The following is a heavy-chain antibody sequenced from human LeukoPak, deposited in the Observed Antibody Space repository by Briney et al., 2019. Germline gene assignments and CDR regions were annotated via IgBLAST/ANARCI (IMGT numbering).Heavy chain of an antibody. CDR3: ARTRTGTTSPPWFDP. D-gene: IGHD1-7*01. CDR1: GGTFSSYT. Sequence: ASVKVSCKASGGTFSSYTISWVRQAPGQGLEWMGRIIPILGIANYAQKFQGRVTITADKSTSTAYMELSSLRSEDTAVYYCARTRTGTTSPPWFDPWGQGTLVTVSS. V-gene: IGHV1-69*02. CDR2: IIPILGIA. J-gene: IGHJ5*02.